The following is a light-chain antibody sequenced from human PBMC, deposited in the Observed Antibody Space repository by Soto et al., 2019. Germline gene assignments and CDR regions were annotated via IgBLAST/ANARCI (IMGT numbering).Light chain of an antibody. J-gene: IGLJ1*01. V-gene: IGLV2-23*01. CDR3: CSYAGSIYV. Sequence: QSVLTQPASVSGSPGQSITISCTGTSSDVGSYNYVSWYQQHPGKAPKLMIYEGSKRPSGVSNRFSGSKSGNTASLTISGLQAEDEADYYCCSYAGSIYVFGTGTKLTVL. CDR2: EGS. CDR1: SSDVGSYNY.